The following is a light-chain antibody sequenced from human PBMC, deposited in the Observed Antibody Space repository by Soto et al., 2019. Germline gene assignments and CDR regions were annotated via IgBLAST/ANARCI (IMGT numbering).Light chain of an antibody. CDR1: QSVSSGY. CDR2: DAS. CDR3: QQYGGLPKT. V-gene: IGKV3-20*01. J-gene: IGKJ1*01. Sequence: EIVLTQSPGTLSLSPGERATLSCRASQSVSSGYLAWYQQAPGQAPRLLIYDASRRATGIPDRFSGSGSGTDFTLTISRLEPEDFAVYYCQQYGGLPKTFGQGTKVDIK.